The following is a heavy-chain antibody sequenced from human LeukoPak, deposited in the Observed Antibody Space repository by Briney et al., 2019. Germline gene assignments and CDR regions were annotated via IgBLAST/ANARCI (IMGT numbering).Heavy chain of an antibody. CDR3: ARGSYPGWYNGEFDY. V-gene: IGHV1-2*02. CDR2: INPNSGGT. J-gene: IGHJ4*02. D-gene: IGHD3-16*02. Sequence: ASVKVSCKASGYTFTGYYMHWVRQAPGQGLEWMGWINPNSGGTNYAQKFQGRVTMTRDTSTSTVYMELSSLRSEDTAVYYCARGSYPGWYNGEFDYWGQGNLVTVSS. CDR1: GYTFTGYY.